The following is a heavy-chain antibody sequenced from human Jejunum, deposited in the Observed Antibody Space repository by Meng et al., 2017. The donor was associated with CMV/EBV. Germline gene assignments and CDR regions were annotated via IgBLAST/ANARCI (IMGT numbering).Heavy chain of an antibody. J-gene: IGHJ4*02. Sequence: SGFTFSSYSINWVRQAPGKGLEWVSSISSSSSSIYYADSVKGRFTISRDNAKNSLYLQMNSLRAEDTAVYYCARDPSGSTWYYFDYWGQGTLVTVSS. CDR1: GFTFSSYS. D-gene: IGHD6-13*01. V-gene: IGHV3-48*04. CDR2: ISSSSSSI. CDR3: ARDPSGSTWYYFDY.